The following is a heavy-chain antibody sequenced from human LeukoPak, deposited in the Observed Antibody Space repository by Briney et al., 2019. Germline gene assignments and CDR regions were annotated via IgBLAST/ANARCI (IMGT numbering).Heavy chain of an antibody. V-gene: IGHV6-1*01. Sequence: SQTLSLTCAISGDSVSSSASWNWIRQFPSRGLEWLGRTYYRSKWSSDYATSVKSRITINADTSKNQFSLQLSSVIPEDTAVYYCARDADSSNEWGPFDPWGQGTLVTVSS. J-gene: IGHJ5*02. CDR2: TYYRSKWSS. CDR1: GDSVSSSAS. CDR3: ARDADSSNEWGPFDP. D-gene: IGHD1-1*01.